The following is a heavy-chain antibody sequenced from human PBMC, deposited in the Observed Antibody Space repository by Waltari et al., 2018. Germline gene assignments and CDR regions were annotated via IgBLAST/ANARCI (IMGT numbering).Heavy chain of an antibody. J-gene: IGHJ6*02. CDR3: ARRYAITIFGVANYGMDV. V-gene: IGHV1-69*01. CDR2: IIPIFGTA. D-gene: IGHD3-3*01. CDR1: GGTFSSYA. Sequence: SGAEVKKPGSSVKVSCKASGGTFSSYAISWVRQAPGQGLEWMGGIIPIFGTANYAQKFQGRVTITADESTSTAYMELSSLRSEDTAVYYCARRYAITIFGVANYGMDVWGQGTTVTVSS.